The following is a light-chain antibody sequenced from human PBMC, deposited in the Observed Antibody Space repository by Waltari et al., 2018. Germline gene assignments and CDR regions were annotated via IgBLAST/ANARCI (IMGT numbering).Light chain of an antibody. Sequence: QSALTQPRSVSGSPGQSVTISCAGTSNDVGKYNYVSWYQQHPGKAPKLMINDVNKRPSGVPDRFSGSKSGNTASLTISGLQTEDEADYYCCSYAGSYTWVFGGGTKLTVL. J-gene: IGLJ3*02. V-gene: IGLV2-11*01. CDR1: SNDVGKYNY. CDR3: CSYAGSYTWV. CDR2: DVN.